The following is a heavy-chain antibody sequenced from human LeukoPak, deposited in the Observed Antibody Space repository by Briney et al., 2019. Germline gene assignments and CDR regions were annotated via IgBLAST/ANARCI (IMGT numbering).Heavy chain of an antibody. CDR1: GSIFTSYW. J-gene: IGHJ4*02. Sequence: GASLQISCKGSGSIFTSYWIGGGRPLPGKGLEGMGIIYPGDSDTRYSPSFQGQVTISADKSISTAYLQWSSLKASDTAMYYCARRLGGSYSAFDYWGQGTLVTVSS. V-gene: IGHV5-51*01. D-gene: IGHD1-26*01. CDR2: IYPGDSDT. CDR3: ARRLGGSYSAFDY.